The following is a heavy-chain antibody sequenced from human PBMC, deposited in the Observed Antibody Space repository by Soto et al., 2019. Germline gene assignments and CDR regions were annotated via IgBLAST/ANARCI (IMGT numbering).Heavy chain of an antibody. CDR2: ISSSGSTI. V-gene: IGHV3-11*01. J-gene: IGHJ6*03. CDR3: ARVAPVLYYYYYMDV. Sequence: GGSLRLSCAASGFTFSDYYMSWIRQAPGKGLEWVSYISSSGSTIYYADSVKGRFTISRDNAKNSLYLQMNSLRAEDTAVYYCARVAPVLYYYYYMDVWGKGTTVTVSS. CDR1: GFTFSDYY. D-gene: IGHD2-8*01.